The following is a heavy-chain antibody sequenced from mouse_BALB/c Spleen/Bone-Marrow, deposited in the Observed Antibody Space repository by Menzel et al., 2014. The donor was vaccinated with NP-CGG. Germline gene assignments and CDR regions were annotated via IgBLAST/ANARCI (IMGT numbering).Heavy chain of an antibody. J-gene: IGHJ2*01. CDR1: GYTFTDYA. CDR2: ISSSYGDA. D-gene: IGHD1-1*01. CDR3: AGGLSYYYGTSYYFDY. Sequence: QVQLQQSGAELVRPGVSVKISCKGSGYTFTDYAMHWVKQSHAKSLEWIGIISSSYGDATYNQKFKGKATMTVDKSSNTAYMELARLTSEDSAIYYCAGGLSYYYGTSYYFDYWGQGTTLTVSS. V-gene: IGHV1S137*01.